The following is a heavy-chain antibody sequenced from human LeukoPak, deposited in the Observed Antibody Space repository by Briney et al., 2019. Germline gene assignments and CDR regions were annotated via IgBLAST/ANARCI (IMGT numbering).Heavy chain of an antibody. CDR3: ARFGPAEVVAAKAPSATGYYMDV. CDR1: GFTFDDYA. D-gene: IGHD2-15*01. Sequence: GGSLRLSCAASGFTFDDYAMHWVRQAPGKGLEWVSLISWDGGSTYYADSVKGRFTISRDNAKNSLYLQMNSLRAEDTAVYYCARFGPAEVVAAKAPSATGYYMDVWGKGTTVTVSS. CDR2: ISWDGGST. V-gene: IGHV3-43D*03. J-gene: IGHJ6*03.